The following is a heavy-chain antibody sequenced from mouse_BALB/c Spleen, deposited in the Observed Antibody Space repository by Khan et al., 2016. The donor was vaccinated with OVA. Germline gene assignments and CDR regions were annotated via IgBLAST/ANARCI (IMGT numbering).Heavy chain of an antibody. D-gene: IGHD1-1*01. J-gene: IGHJ1*01. CDR3: ARDYGSLYWFFDV. CDR1: GISITSGNYR. CDR2: IYYSGTV. V-gene: IGHV3-5*02. Sequence: EVQLQESGPGLVKPSQTVSLTCTVTGISITSGNYRWSWIRQFPGNKLEWIGNIYYSGTVTYNPSLTSRTTITRDTSKNQFFLEMNSVTAEDTATYYGARDYGSLYWFFDVWGAGTTVTVSS.